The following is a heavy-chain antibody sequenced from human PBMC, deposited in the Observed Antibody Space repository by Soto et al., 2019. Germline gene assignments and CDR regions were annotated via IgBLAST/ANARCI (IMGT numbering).Heavy chain of an antibody. J-gene: IGHJ6*02. Sequence: GESLKISCKGSGYSFTGYWIGWVRQMPGKGLEWMGIIYPGDSDTRYSPSFQGQVTISADKSISTAYLQWSSLKASDTAMYYCARQDCTNGVCRYYGMDVWGQGTTVTVSS. CDR2: IYPGDSDT. D-gene: IGHD2-8*01. CDR1: GYSFTGYW. CDR3: ARQDCTNGVCRYYGMDV. V-gene: IGHV5-51*01.